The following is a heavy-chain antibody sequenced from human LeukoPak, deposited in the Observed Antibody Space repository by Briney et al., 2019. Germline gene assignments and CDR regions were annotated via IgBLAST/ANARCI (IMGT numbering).Heavy chain of an antibody. D-gene: IGHD3-3*01. CDR3: ARNLFLDY. J-gene: IGHJ4*02. V-gene: IGHV5-51*01. CDR2: IYPGDSET. Sequence: PGESLKISCKGSGYTFTTYWIGWVRQMPGKGLEWVGIIYPGDSETRYSPSFQGQVTISADKSISTAYLQWSSLQASDTAMYYCARNLFLDYWGQGTLVTVSS. CDR1: GYTFTTYW.